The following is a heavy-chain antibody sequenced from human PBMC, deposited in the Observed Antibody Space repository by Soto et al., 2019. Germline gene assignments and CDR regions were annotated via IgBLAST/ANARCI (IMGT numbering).Heavy chain of an antibody. CDR3: ARGYCSSTSCYSAFDI. V-gene: IGHV1-2*04. Sequence: ASVKVSCKASGYTFTGYYMHRVRQAPGQGLEWMGWINPNSGGTNYAQKFQGWVTMTRDTSISTAYMELSRLRSDDTAVYYCARGYCSSTSCYSAFDIWGQGTMVTVSS. J-gene: IGHJ3*02. D-gene: IGHD2-2*01. CDR1: GYTFTGYY. CDR2: INPNSGGT.